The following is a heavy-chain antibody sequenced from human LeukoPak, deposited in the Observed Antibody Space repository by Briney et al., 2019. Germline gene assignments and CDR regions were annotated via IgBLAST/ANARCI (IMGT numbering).Heavy chain of an antibody. CDR3: AKGFIGYCSGGRCSTFDY. D-gene: IGHD2-15*01. CDR2: ISATGGST. J-gene: IGHJ4*02. V-gene: IGHV3-23*01. Sequence: GGSLRLSCAASGFTFSSYAMSWVRQAPGKRLEWGSSISATGGSTYYADSVKARFTISRDNSKNTLYLQMNSLRAEDTAVYYCAKGFIGYCSGGRCSTFDYWGQGTLVTVSS. CDR1: GFTFSSYA.